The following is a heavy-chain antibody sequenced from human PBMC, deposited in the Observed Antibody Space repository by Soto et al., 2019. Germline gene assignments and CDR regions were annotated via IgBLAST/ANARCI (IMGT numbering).Heavy chain of an antibody. V-gene: IGHV1-18*01. Sequence: ASVKVSCKASGYTFTSYGISWVRQAPGQGLEWMGWISAYNGNTNYAQKLQGRVTMTTDTSTSTAYMELRSLRSDDTAVYYCAREDYYDSSGYYPPGDYYGMGVWGQGTTVTVSS. D-gene: IGHD3-22*01. J-gene: IGHJ6*02. CDR3: AREDYYDSSGYYPPGDYYGMGV. CDR2: ISAYNGNT. CDR1: GYTFTSYG.